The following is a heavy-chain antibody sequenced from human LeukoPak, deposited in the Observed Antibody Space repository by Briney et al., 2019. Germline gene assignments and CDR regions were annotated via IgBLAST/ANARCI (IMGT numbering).Heavy chain of an antibody. CDR2: IYYSGST. V-gene: IGHV4-39*01. Sequence: SETLSLTCTVGGGSVSSVSYFWGWIRQPPGKGLEWIGSIYYSGSTYYNPSLKSRVTISVDPSKNRFSLKLSSVTAADTAVYYCVSQTPLYSGSFCFDYWGQGTLVTVSS. J-gene: IGHJ4*02. CDR1: GGSVSSVSYF. CDR3: VSQTPLYSGSFCFDY. D-gene: IGHD1-26*01.